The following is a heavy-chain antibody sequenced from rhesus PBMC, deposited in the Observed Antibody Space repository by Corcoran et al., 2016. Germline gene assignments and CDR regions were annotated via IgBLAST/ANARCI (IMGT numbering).Heavy chain of an antibody. J-gene: IGHJ4*01. CDR1: GASISSNY. D-gene: IGHD3-34*01. V-gene: IGHV4S2*01. CDR3: AREGGY. CDR2: IYGSGGST. Sequence: QVQLQESGPGLVKPSETLPLTCAVSGASISSNYWSWIRQAPGKGLEWIGRIYGSGGSTDYNPSLKRRVTSSIDTSKNQFSLKRSAVTAADTAVYYCAREGGYWGQGVLVTVSS.